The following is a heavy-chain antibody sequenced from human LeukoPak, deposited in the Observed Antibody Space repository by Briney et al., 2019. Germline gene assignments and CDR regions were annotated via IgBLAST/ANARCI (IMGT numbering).Heavy chain of an antibody. V-gene: IGHV4-39*01. D-gene: IGHD3-22*01. CDR1: GGSISSSSYY. CDR3: ASRGGIVGGY. CDR2: IYYSGST. J-gene: IGHJ4*02. Sequence: SETLSLTCTVSGGSISSSSYYWGWIRQPPGKGLEWIGSIYYSGSTYYNPSLKSRVTISVDTSKNQFSLKLSSVTAADTAVYYWASRGGIVGGYWGQGTLVTVSS.